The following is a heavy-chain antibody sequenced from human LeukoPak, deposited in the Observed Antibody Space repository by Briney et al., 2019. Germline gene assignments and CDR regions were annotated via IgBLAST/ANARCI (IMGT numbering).Heavy chain of an antibody. CDR1: GGSISSTSHY. CDR3: VGVPSPQWLPDY. CDR2: IYYSGST. V-gene: IGHV4-39*01. D-gene: IGHD6-19*01. J-gene: IGHJ4*02. Sequence: PSETLSLTCTVLGGSISSTSHYWGCIRQPPGKGLEWIGIIYYSGSTYYNPSLKSRVTIFLDTSKNQFSLKVRSVTAADTAVYYCVGVPSPQWLPDYWGQGTLVTVSS.